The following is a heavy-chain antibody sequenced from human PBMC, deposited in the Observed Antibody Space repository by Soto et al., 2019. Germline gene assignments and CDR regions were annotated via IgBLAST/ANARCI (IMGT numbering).Heavy chain of an antibody. CDR3: ASGGYYCSSTSCYSNWFDR. Sequence: GSVKVSSKASGYPFTSYGISSVRQAPGQGTEWMGWISAYNGNTNYAQKLQGRVTMTTDTSTSTAYMELRSLRSDDTAVYYCASGGYYCSSTSCYSNWFDRWGQGTMVTVSS. CDR2: ISAYNGNT. V-gene: IGHV1-18*04. D-gene: IGHD2-2*01. CDR1: GYPFTSYG. J-gene: IGHJ5*02.